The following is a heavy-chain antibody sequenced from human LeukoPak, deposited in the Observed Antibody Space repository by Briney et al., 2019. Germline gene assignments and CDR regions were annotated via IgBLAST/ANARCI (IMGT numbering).Heavy chain of an antibody. D-gene: IGHD3-10*01. Sequence: SETLSLTCTVSGGSISSGGYSWSWIRQPPGKGLEWIGYIYHSGSTYYNPSLKSRVTISVDRSKNQFSLKLSSVTAADTAVYYCARTAYYYGSGSPVNWFDPWGQGTLVTVSS. J-gene: IGHJ5*02. V-gene: IGHV4-30-2*01. CDR2: IYHSGST. CDR1: GGSISSGGYS. CDR3: ARTAYYYGSGSPVNWFDP.